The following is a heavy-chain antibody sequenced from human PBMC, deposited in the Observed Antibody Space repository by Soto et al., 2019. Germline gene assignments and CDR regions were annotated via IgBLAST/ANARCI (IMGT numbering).Heavy chain of an antibody. J-gene: IGHJ3*02. CDR1: GGTFSSYT. Sequence: QVQLVQSGAEVKKPGSSVKVSCKASGGTFSSYTISWVRQAPGQGLEWMGRIIPILGIANYAQKFQGRVTXTXAKSTSTAYMERSSLRSEDTAVYYCAREPDGSGNSIWGQGTMVTVSS. V-gene: IGHV1-69*08. CDR3: AREPDGSGNSI. CDR2: IIPILGIA. D-gene: IGHD3-10*01.